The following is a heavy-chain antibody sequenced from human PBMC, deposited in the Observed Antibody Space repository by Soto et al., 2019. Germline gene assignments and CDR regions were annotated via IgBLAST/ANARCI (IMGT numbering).Heavy chain of an antibody. D-gene: IGHD3-3*01. CDR2: ISYDGSNK. Sequence: QVQLVESGGGVVQPGRSLRLSCAASGFTFSSYAMHWVRQAPGKGLEWVAVISYDGSNKYYADSVKGRFTISGDNSKNTLYLQMNSLRAEDTAVYYCARDKRDLRFLAWSYYFDYWRQGTLVTVSS. CDR3: ARDKRDLRFLAWSYYFDY. J-gene: IGHJ4*02. CDR1: GFTFSSYA. V-gene: IGHV3-30-3*01.